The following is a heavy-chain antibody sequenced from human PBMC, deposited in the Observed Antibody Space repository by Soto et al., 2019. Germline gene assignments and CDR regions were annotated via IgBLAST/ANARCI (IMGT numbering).Heavy chain of an antibody. CDR3: ARDRYGDGNYYYYGMDV. J-gene: IGHJ6*02. D-gene: IGHD7-27*01. CDR1: GGSISSYY. CDR2: IYYSGST. V-gene: IGHV4-59*01. Sequence: QVQLQESGPGLVKPSETLSLTCTVSGGSISSYYWSWIRQPPGKGLEWIGYIYYSGSTNYNPSLKSRVTISVDTSKNQFSLKLSSVTAADTAVYYCARDRYGDGNYYYYGMDVWGQGTTVTVSS.